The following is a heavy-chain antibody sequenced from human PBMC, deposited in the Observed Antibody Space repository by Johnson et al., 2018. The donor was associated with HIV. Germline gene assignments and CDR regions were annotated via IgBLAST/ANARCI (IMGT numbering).Heavy chain of an antibody. CDR1: GFTVSSNY. Sequence: VQLVESGGGLIQPGGSLRLSCAASGFTVSSNYMSWVRQAPGKGLEWVSVISYDGSDKYYADSVKGRFTISRDNSKNTLYLQMNSLRAEDTAVYYCARARDRSSSRDAFDIWGQGTMVTVSS. D-gene: IGHD6-13*01. CDR3: ARARDRSSSRDAFDI. CDR2: ISYDGSDK. V-gene: IGHV3-66*03. J-gene: IGHJ3*02.